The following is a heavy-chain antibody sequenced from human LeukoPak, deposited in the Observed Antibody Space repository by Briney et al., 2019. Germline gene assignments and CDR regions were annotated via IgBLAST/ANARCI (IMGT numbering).Heavy chain of an antibody. Sequence: SETLSLTCTVSGGSISSYYWSWIRQPPGKGLEWIGYIYYSGSTNYNPSLKSRVTISVDTSKNQFSLKLSSVTAADTAVYYCARGRYVWGSYRHNWFDPWGQGTLVTVSS. D-gene: IGHD3-16*02. J-gene: IGHJ5*02. CDR3: ARGRYVWGSYRHNWFDP. CDR1: GGSISSYY. V-gene: IGHV4-59*01. CDR2: IYYSGST.